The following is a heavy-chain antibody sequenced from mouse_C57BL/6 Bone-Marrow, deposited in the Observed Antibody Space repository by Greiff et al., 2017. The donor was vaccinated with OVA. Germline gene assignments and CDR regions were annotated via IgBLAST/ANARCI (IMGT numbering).Heavy chain of an antibody. CDR2: INPSSGYT. V-gene: IGHV1-7*01. CDR1: GYTFTSYW. Sequence: QVQLQQPGAELVRPGTSVKLSCKASGYTFTSYWMHWVKQRPGQGLEWIGYINPSSGYTKYNQKFKDKATLTADKSSSTAYMQLSSLTYEDSAVYYCASPTVVAYYYAMDYWGQGTSVTVSS. CDR3: ASPTVVAYYYAMDY. J-gene: IGHJ4*01. D-gene: IGHD1-1*01.